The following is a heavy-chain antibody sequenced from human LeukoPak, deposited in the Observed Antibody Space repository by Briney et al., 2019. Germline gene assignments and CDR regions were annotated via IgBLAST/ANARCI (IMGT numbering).Heavy chain of an antibody. CDR2: IYYSGST. V-gene: IGHV4-39*01. CDR1: GGSISSSSYY. J-gene: IGHJ3*02. Sequence: KASETLSLTCTVSGGSISSSSYYWGWIRQPPGEGLEWIGSIYYSGSTYYNPSLKSRVTISVDTSKNQFSLKLSSVTAADTAVYYCARHGIKTTFYGVDAFDIWGQGTMVTVSS. CDR3: ARHGIKTTFYGVDAFDI. D-gene: IGHD3-16*01.